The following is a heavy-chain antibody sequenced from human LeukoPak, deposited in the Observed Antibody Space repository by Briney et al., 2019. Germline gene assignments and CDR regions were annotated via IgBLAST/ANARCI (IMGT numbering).Heavy chain of an antibody. CDR1: GGSISSYY. D-gene: IGHD4-17*01. V-gene: IGHV4-59*01. Sequence: SETLSLTCTVSGGSISSYYWSWIRQPPVKGLEWIGYIYYSGSTNYNPSLKSRVTISVDTSKNQFSLKLSSVTAADTAVYYCASTTVVTPRAFDIWGQGTMVTVSS. CDR3: ASTTVVTPRAFDI. J-gene: IGHJ3*02. CDR2: IYYSGST.